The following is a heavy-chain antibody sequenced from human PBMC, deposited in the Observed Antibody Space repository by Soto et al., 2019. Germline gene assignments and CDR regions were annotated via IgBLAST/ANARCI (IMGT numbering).Heavy chain of an antibody. D-gene: IGHD6-13*01. Sequence: GGSVRLSCAASGFTFSSYAMHWVRQAPGKGLEWVAVISYDGSNKYYADSVKGRFTISRDNSKNTLYLQMNSLRAEDTAVYYCAKYSSSWSPFDYWGQGTLVTVSS. J-gene: IGHJ4*02. CDR2: ISYDGSNK. CDR1: GFTFSSYA. V-gene: IGHV3-30-3*01. CDR3: AKYSSSWSPFDY.